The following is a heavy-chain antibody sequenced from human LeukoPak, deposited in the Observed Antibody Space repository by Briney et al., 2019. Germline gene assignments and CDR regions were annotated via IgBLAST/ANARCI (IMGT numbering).Heavy chain of an antibody. V-gene: IGHV3-7*03. Sequence: PGGSLRLSCAASGFTFSRHWMTWVRQAPGKGLEWVANIKHDGSEKNYVDSVKGRFTISRDNVKNSLYLQMNSLRAEDTAVYYCATPLDYYDMSDSHQGGDWGQGTLVTVSS. CDR2: IKHDGSEK. CDR3: ATPLDYYDMSDSHQGGD. D-gene: IGHD3-22*01. J-gene: IGHJ4*02. CDR1: GFTFSRHW.